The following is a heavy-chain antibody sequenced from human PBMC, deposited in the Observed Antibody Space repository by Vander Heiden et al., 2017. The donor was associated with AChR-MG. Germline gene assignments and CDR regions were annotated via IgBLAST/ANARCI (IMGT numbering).Heavy chain of an antibody. J-gene: IGHJ4*02. CDR1: GFTFSSYG. CDR2: IWYDGSNK. Sequence: QVQLVESGGGVVQPGRSLRLSCAASGFTFSSYGMHWVRQAPGKGLEWVAVIWYDGSNKYYADSVKGRFTISRDNSKNTLYLQMNSLRAEDTAVYYCARDQDYGDRPAAFGYWGQGTLVTVSS. CDR3: ARDQDYGDRPAAFGY. V-gene: IGHV3-33*01. D-gene: IGHD4-17*01.